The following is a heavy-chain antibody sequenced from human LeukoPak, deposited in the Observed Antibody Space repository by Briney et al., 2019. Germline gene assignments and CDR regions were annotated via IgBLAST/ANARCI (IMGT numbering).Heavy chain of an antibody. V-gene: IGHV4-59*01. Sequence: PSETLSLTCTVFGGSISSYYWSWIRQPPGKGLEWIGYMYYSGSSNYNPSLKSRVTISLDTSKNQFSLKLSSVTAADTAVYYCAVPYYYDSSGPDAFDIWGQGTMVTVSS. CDR1: GGSISSYY. CDR2: MYYSGSS. J-gene: IGHJ3*02. CDR3: AVPYYYDSSGPDAFDI. D-gene: IGHD3-22*01.